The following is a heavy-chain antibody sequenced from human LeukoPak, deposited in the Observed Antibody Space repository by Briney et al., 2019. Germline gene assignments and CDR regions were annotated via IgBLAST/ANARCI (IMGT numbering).Heavy chain of an antibody. J-gene: IGHJ4*02. Sequence: DVGTTDYAAPVKSRFTISRDDSKNTLYLQMNSLKTEDTAVYYCTTVEGSGSYYKPEPDYWGQGTLVTVSS. CDR3: TTVEGSGSYYKPEPDY. CDR2: DVGTT. V-gene: IGHV3-15*01. D-gene: IGHD3-10*01.